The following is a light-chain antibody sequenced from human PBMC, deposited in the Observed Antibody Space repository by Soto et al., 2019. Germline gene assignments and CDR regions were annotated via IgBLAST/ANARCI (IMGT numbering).Light chain of an antibody. CDR3: LQDYNYPLT. CDR2: GAS. Sequence: IQMTQSPSSLSAYVGDRVTITCRASQGIRDDLGLYQQKPGRAPRLLIYGASSLQSGVPSRFSGSGYGTEFTLTISSLQPEDFATYYCLQDYNYPLTFGGGTKVDIK. J-gene: IGKJ4*01. CDR1: QGIRDD. V-gene: IGKV1-6*02.